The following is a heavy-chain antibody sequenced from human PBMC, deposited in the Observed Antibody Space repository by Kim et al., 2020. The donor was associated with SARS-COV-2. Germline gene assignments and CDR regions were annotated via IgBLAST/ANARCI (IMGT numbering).Heavy chain of an antibody. D-gene: IGHD3-22*01. Sequence: SETLSLTCTVSGGSISSSSYYWGWIRQPPGKGLEWIGSIYYSGSTYYNPSLKSRVTISVDTSKNQFSLKLSSVTAADTAVYYCASQATSFYYDSSGYYPAYDYWGQGTLVTVSS. CDR3: ASQATSFYYDSSGYYPAYDY. J-gene: IGHJ4*02. CDR1: GGSISSSSYY. V-gene: IGHV4-39*01. CDR2: IYYSGST.